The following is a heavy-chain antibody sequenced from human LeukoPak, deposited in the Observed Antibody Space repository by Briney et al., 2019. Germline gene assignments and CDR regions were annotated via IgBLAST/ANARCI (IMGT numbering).Heavy chain of an antibody. J-gene: IGHJ4*02. CDR2: ISSSGSTI. V-gene: IGHV3-48*03. Sequence: GGSLRLSCAASGFTFSSYEMNWVRQAPGKGLEWVSYISSSGSTIYYADSVKGRSTISRDNAKNSLYLQMNSLRAEDTAVYYCARGRLGIAVADAHLNYWGQGTLVTVSS. CDR3: ARGRLGIAVADAHLNY. D-gene: IGHD6-19*01. CDR1: GFTFSSYE.